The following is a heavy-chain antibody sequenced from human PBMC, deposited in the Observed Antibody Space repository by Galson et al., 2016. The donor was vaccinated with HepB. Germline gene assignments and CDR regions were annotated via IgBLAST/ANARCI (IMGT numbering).Heavy chain of an antibody. J-gene: IGHJ4*02. CDR1: GASISSDGYY. D-gene: IGHD4-17*01. CDR3: ARDPYGDYYFDY. CDR2: IYYGGST. Sequence: TLSLTCTVSGASISSDGYYWNWLRQHPGKGLEWIGYIYYGGSTYYNPSLKSRVSMSVDTSKNQFSLRLSSVTAADTALYYCARDPYGDYYFDYWGQGALVTVSS. V-gene: IGHV4-31*03.